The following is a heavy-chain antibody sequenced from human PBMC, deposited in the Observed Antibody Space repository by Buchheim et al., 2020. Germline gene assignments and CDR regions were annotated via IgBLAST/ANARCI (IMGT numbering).Heavy chain of an antibody. CDR1: GVSLSGGGFY. J-gene: IGHJ5*02. CDR2: IYYIRTT. Sequence: QVQLQESGPGLVEPSQTLSLTCSVSGVSLSGGGFYWTWIRQSPGKGLEWVGNIYYIRTTSYNPSLRSRATISVDTSKNQFSLKLSSVTAADTAVYYCARARAKNWFDPWGQGTL. V-gene: IGHV4-31*03. CDR3: ARARAKNWFDP.